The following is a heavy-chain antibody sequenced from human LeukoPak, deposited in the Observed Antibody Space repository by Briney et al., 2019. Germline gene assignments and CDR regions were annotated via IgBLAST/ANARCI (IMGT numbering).Heavy chain of an antibody. Sequence: GGSLRLSCAASGFTFDDYAMHWVRQAPGKGLEWVSGISWNSGSIGYADSVKGRFTISRDNAKNSLYLQMNSLRAEDTALYYRAKDIGYGSGSYCLGYWGQGTLVTVSS. CDR3: AKDIGYGSGSYCLGY. CDR2: ISWNSGSI. CDR1: GFTFDDYA. J-gene: IGHJ4*02. D-gene: IGHD3-10*01. V-gene: IGHV3-9*01.